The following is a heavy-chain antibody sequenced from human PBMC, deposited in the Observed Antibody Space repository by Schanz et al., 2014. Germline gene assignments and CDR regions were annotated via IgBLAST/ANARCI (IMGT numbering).Heavy chain of an antibody. CDR3: ARDGDFDY. Sequence: VQLLQSGGALVQPGGSLRLSCSASGFTFSIYGMSWVRQAPGKGLEWVSRMIGSGSSVFYADSVKGRFTISRDNLKNTVYLQMNSLRAGDTAVYYCARDGDFDYWGQGTLXTVSS. V-gene: IGHV3-23*01. J-gene: IGHJ4*02. CDR2: MIGSGSSV. CDR1: GFTFSIYG.